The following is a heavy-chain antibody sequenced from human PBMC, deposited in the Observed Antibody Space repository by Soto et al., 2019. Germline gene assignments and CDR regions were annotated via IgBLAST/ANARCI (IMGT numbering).Heavy chain of an antibody. J-gene: IGHJ5*02. D-gene: IGHD3-3*01. CDR2: ISAYNGNT. Sequence: SVKVSCKASGYTFTSYGISWVRQAPGQGLEWMGWISAYNGNTNYAQKLQGRVTMTTDTSTSTAYMELRSLRSDDTAVYYCARDPRRLRFLDHNWFDPWGQGTLVTVSS. V-gene: IGHV1-18*04. CDR1: GYTFTSYG. CDR3: ARDPRRLRFLDHNWFDP.